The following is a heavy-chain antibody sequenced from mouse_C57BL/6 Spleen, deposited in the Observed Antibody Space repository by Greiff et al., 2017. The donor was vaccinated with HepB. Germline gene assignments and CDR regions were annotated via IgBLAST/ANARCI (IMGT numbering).Heavy chain of an antibody. Sequence: EVHLVESGGGLVQPGGSLSLSCAASGFTFTDYYMSWVRQPPGKALEWLGFIRNKANGYTTEYSASVKGRFTISRDNSQSILYLQMNALRAEDSATYYCARSSYYSNGNYFDYWGQGTTLTVSS. J-gene: IGHJ2*01. D-gene: IGHD2-5*01. CDR2: IRNKANGYTT. V-gene: IGHV7-3*01. CDR3: ARSSYYSNGNYFDY. CDR1: GFTFTDYY.